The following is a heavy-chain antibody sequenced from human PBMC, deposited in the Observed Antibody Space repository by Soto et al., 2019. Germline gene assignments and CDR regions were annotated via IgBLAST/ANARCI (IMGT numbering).Heavy chain of an antibody. Sequence: SMRVSCKASVYTFTSYYMHWVRRAPGQELEWMGIINPSGGSTSYAQMFQGRVTMTRETSTSTVYMEVSSLRSEDTAVYYCVRENFPQSGSYYDLWGQGTLVTVSS. D-gene: IGHD1-26*01. CDR2: INPSGGST. V-gene: IGHV1-46*01. J-gene: IGHJ5*02. CDR1: VYTFTSYY. CDR3: VRENFPQSGSYYDL.